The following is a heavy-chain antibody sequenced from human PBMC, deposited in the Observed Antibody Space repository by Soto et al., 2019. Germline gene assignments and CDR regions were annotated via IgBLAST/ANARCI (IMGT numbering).Heavy chain of an antibody. V-gene: IGHV1-69*06. Sequence: SVKVSCKASVYPFSSHAITWVRQAPGQGLEWMGGIIPVFGTPSYAQKFQGRVTISADKSTNTSYLELRSLRSEDTAVYFCARQVHPGYSSDWGPGTQVTVSS. CDR1: VYPFSSHA. D-gene: IGHD2-15*01. CDR2: IIPVFGTP. CDR3: ARQVHPGYSSD. J-gene: IGHJ4*02.